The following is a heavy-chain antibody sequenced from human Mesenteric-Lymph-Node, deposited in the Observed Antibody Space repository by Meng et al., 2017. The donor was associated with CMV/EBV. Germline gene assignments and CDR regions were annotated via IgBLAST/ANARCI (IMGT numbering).Heavy chain of an antibody. J-gene: IGHJ3*02. Sequence: GESLKISCAASGFTFSTYDMHWVRQATGKGLEWVSGIGTVGDTNYPDSVKGRFTISREHAKNSLYLQMNSLRAGDTAVYYCARDGGLGAFDIWGQGTMVTVSS. CDR2: IGTVGDT. D-gene: IGHD3-16*01. CDR3: ARDGGLGAFDI. V-gene: IGHV3-13*01. CDR1: GFTFSTYD.